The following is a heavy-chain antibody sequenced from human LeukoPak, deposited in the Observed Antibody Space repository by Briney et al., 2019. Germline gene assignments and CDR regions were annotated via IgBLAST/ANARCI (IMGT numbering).Heavy chain of an antibody. D-gene: IGHD3-10*01. V-gene: IGHV1-2*02. CDR2: INPNSGGT. Sequence: ASVKVPCKASGYTFTGYCMHWVRQAPGQGLEWMGWINPNSGGTNYAQKFQGRVTMTRDTSISTAYMELSRLRSDDTAVYYCAREVSYGAGFDYWGQGTLVTVSS. J-gene: IGHJ4*02. CDR1: GYTFTGYC. CDR3: AREVSYGAGFDY.